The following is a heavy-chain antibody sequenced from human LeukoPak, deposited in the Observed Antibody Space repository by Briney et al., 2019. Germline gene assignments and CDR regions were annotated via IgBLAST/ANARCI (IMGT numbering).Heavy chain of an antibody. CDR3: ARDRADDGFDY. CDR2: ISSSTSHI. D-gene: IGHD1-1*01. J-gene: IGHJ4*02. Sequence: GGSLRLSCAASGFTFRSYSMNWVRQAPGKGLEWVSSISSSTSHIHYADSVKGRFTISRDTAKNLLFLQMNSLRAEDTAVYYCARDRADDGFDYWGQGTLVTVSS. CDR1: GFTFRSYS. V-gene: IGHV3-21*01.